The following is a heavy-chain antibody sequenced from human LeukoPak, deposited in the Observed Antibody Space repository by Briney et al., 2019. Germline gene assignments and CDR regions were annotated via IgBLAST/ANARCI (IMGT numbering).Heavy chain of an antibody. Sequence: SVKVSCKASGGTFSSYAISWVRQAPGQGLEWMGEIIPIFDTTNYAQEFQGRVTITADKSTTTAYMELSSLISEDTALYYCARGNCGTTGCYLDNWGQGTLVTVSS. V-gene: IGHV1-69*06. D-gene: IGHD2-2*01. CDR3: ARGNCGTTGCYLDN. CDR1: GGTFSSYA. CDR2: IIPIFDTT. J-gene: IGHJ4*02.